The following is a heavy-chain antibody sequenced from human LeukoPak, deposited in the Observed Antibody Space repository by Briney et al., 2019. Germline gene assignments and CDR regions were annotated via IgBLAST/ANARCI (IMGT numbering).Heavy chain of an antibody. V-gene: IGHV3-23*01. CDR1: GFTFSSYG. CDR3: AKDRGIISDY. Sequence: GGSLRLSCAASGFTFSSYGMSWVRQAPGKGLEWVSAISGSGGSTYYADSVKGRFTISRDNSKNTLYLQMNSLRAEDKAVYYCAKDRGIISDYWGQGTLVTVSS. D-gene: IGHD3-10*01. CDR2: ISGSGGST. J-gene: IGHJ4*02.